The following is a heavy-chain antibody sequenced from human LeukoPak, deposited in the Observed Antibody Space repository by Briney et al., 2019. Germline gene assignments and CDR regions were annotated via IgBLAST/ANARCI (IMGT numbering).Heavy chain of an antibody. J-gene: IGHJ5*02. CDR2: ISSSGISI. D-gene: IGHD4-17*01. CDR3: ARDHDYGDYDL. CDR1: GFTFEDYY. Sequence: GGSLRLSCAASGFTFEDYYMSWIRRAPGKGPEWVSYISSSGISIFYADSVKGRFTISRDNTKKLVSLEMNSLRAEDTAVYYCARDHDYGDYDLWGQGTLVIVSS. V-gene: IGHV3-11*04.